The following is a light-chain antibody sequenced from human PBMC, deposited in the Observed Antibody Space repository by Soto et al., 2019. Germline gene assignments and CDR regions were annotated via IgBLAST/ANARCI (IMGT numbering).Light chain of an antibody. Sequence: QPVLTQPPSASGNPGQTVTISCSGSSSNIGINYVYWYQQLPGTAPKLLIYRNSQRPSGIPDRFSGSKSGTSASLAISGPRSEDEADYYCAAWDDSLGSHAVFGGGTQLTVL. V-gene: IGLV1-47*01. CDR3: AAWDDSLGSHAV. CDR2: RNS. CDR1: SSNIGINY. J-gene: IGLJ7*01.